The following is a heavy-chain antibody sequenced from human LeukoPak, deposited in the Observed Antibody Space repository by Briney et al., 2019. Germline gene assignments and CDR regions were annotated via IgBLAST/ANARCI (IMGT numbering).Heavy chain of an antibody. V-gene: IGHV1-18*01. CDR3: ARSPLTTIFGVVIINGFDM. CDR2: ISTYTGKT. J-gene: IGHJ3*02. Sequence: ASVKVSCKASGYTFTTYGISWVRQAPGQGLEWMGWISTYTGKTNYAQKLQDRVTMTTDTPTSTAHMELRSLTSDDTAVYYCARSPLTTIFGVVIINGFDMWGQGTKVTVSS. D-gene: IGHD3-3*01. CDR1: GYTFTTYG.